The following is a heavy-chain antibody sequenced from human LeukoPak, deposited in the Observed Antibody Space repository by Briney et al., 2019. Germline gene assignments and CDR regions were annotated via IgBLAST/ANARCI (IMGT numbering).Heavy chain of an antibody. CDR3: ARDSGYYDSSGPYYYYYGMDV. D-gene: IGHD3-22*01. V-gene: IGHV4-61*01. CDR2: IYYSGST. J-gene: IGHJ6*02. Sequence: SETLSLTCTVSGGSVSSGSYYWSWIRQPPGKGLEWIGYIYYSGSTNYNPSLKSRVTISVDTSKNQFSLKLSSVTAADTAVYYCARDSGYYDSSGPYYYYYGMDVWGQGTTVAVSS. CDR1: GGSVSSGSYY.